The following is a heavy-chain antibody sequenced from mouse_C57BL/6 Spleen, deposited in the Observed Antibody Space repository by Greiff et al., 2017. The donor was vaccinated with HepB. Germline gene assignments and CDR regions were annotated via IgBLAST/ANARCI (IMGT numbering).Heavy chain of an antibody. Sequence: EVQLVESGGGLVQPGGSLKLSCAASGFTFSNYYMYWVRQTPEKRLEWVAYISNGGGSTYYPDTVKGRFTISRDNAKNTLYLQMSRLKSEDTAMYYCARRTAYGSYFDYWGQGTTLTVSS. CDR2: ISNGGGST. CDR3: ARRTAYGSYFDY. J-gene: IGHJ2*01. CDR1: GFTFSNYY. D-gene: IGHD1-1*01. V-gene: IGHV5-12*01.